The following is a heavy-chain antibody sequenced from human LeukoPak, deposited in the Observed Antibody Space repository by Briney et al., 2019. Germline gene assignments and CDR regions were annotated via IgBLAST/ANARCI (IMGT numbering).Heavy chain of an antibody. V-gene: IGHV4-59*12. CDR2: IYYSGST. Sequence: SETLSLTCTVSGGSISSYYWSWIRQPPGKGLEWIGYIYYSGSTNYNPSLKSRVTISVDTSKNQFSLKLSSVTAADTAVYYCARDFSSGYYEYFDYWGQGTLVTVSS. CDR1: GGSISSYY. J-gene: IGHJ4*02. CDR3: ARDFSSGYYEYFDY. D-gene: IGHD3-22*01.